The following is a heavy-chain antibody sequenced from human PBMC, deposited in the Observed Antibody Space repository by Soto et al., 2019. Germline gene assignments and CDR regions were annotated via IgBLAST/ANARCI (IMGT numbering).Heavy chain of an antibody. J-gene: IGHJ6*02. CDR1: EFTFISYS. CDR3: ARDGEDIVIVQDFYGMDV. CDR2: ISGSSYTI. Sequence: PGGSLRLSCSASEFTFISYSINLVLQAPVNGLEWVSYISGSSYTIYYADSVKGLFTISRDNAKNSLYLQMNSLRDDDTAVYYCARDGEDIVIVQDFYGMDVWGQGNTVTVSS. V-gene: IGHV3-48*02. D-gene: IGHD2-2*01.